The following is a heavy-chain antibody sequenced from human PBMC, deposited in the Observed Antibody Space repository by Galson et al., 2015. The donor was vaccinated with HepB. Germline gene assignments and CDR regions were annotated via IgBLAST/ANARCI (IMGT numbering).Heavy chain of an antibody. CDR1: GGSISSSSYY. CDR3: ARLYYGYFDY. Sequence: ETLSLTCTVSGGSISSSSYYWGWIRQPPGKGLEWIGSIYYSGSTYYNPSLKSRVTISVDTSKNQFSLKLSSVTAADTAVYYCARLYYGYFDYWGQGTLVTVSS. J-gene: IGHJ4*02. CDR2: IYYSGST. D-gene: IGHD1-26*01. V-gene: IGHV4-39*01.